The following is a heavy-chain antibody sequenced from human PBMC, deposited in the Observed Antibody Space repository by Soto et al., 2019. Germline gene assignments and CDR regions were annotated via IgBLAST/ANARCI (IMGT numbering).Heavy chain of an antibody. V-gene: IGHV3-11*01. Sequence: LRLSCVASGITLSDNYMTWIRQAPGKGLEWLSYISNSDYTTYYADSVKGRFTISRDNAKNSLYLQLNGLRVEDTAVYYCASGKWSLDYWGQGILVTVSS. D-gene: IGHD2-8*01. CDR1: GITLSDNY. CDR3: ASGKWSLDY. CDR2: ISNSDYTT. J-gene: IGHJ4*02.